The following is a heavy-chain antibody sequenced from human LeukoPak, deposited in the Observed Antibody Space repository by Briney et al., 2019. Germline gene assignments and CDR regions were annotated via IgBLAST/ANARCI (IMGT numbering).Heavy chain of an antibody. D-gene: IGHD3-3*01. Sequence: GGSLRLSCAASGFTLSNAWMNWVRQAPGKGLEWVGRIKSKTDGGTTDYAAPVKGRFTISRDDSKNTLYLQMNSLKTEDTAVYYCTGPYPFSFGVVVYYYYGMDVWGQGTTVIVTS. J-gene: IGHJ6*02. CDR2: IKSKTDGGTT. V-gene: IGHV3-15*07. CDR3: TGPYPFSFGVVVYYYYGMDV. CDR1: GFTLSNAW.